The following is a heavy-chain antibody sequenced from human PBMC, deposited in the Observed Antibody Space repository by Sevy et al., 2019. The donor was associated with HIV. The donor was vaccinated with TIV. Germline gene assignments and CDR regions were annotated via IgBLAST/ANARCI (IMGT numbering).Heavy chain of an antibody. J-gene: IGHJ4*02. CDR1: GYSISSGYY. Sequence: SETLSLTCTVSGYSISSGYYWGWIRQPPGKGLEWIGSIYHSGSTYYNPSLKSRVTISVDTSKNQFSLKLSSVTAADTAVYYCARDLSVVRGVIKAGFDYWGQGTLVTVSS. CDR3: ARDLSVVRGVIKAGFDY. D-gene: IGHD3-10*01. CDR2: IYHSGST. V-gene: IGHV4-38-2*02.